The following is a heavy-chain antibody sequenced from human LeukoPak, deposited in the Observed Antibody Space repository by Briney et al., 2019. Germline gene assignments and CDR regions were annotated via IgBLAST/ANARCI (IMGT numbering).Heavy chain of an antibody. Sequence: PSETLSLTCTVSGGSISSSSYYWGWIRQPPGKGLEWIGSIYYSGSTYYNPSLKSRVTMSVDTSKNQFSLKLSSVTAADPAVYYCARGSSWSYYYYYYMDVWGKGTTVTISS. V-gene: IGHV4-39*07. CDR2: IYYSGST. CDR1: GGSISSSSYY. CDR3: ARGSSWSYYYYYYMDV. D-gene: IGHD6-13*01. J-gene: IGHJ6*03.